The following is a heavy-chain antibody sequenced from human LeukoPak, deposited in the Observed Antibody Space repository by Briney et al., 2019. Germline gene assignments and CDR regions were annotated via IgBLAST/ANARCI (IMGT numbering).Heavy chain of an antibody. V-gene: IGHV3-30*04. D-gene: IGHD4-17*01. CDR3: AKEFGTVTPLYFDY. Sequence: GGSLRLSCAASGFTFSSYAMHWVRQAPGKGLEWVAVISHDGHNIYYADSVKGRFTISRDNSKYMVYLQMNSLRAEDTAVYYCAKEFGTVTPLYFDYWGQGTLVTVSS. J-gene: IGHJ4*02. CDR1: GFTFSSYA. CDR2: ISHDGHNI.